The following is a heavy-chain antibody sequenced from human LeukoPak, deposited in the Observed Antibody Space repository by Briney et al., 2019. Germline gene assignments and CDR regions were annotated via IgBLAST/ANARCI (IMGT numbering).Heavy chain of an antibody. CDR2: INSDGSST. J-gene: IGHJ4*02. CDR1: GFTFSTYW. V-gene: IGHV3-74*01. CDR3: ARTANDFWSGYQYYFDY. D-gene: IGHD3-3*01. Sequence: GGSLRLSCAASGFTFSTYWMYWVRQAPGEGLVWVSRINSDGSSTGYADSVKGRFTISRDNAKHTLYLQMNSLRAEDTAVYYYARTANDFWSGYQYYFDYWGQGTLVTVSS.